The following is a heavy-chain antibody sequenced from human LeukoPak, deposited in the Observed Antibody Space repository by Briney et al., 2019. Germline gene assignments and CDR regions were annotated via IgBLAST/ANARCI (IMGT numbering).Heavy chain of an antibody. Sequence: SQTLSLTCEISGDSVSGNIVAWNWVRQSPSRGLEWLGRTNYRSKWYNDYAVSVRGRITINPDTSKNRFSLQLDSVTPEDTAVYYCARGSSGAFDYWGQGTLVTVSS. CDR3: ARGSSGAFDY. CDR2: TNYRSKWYN. CDR1: GDSVSGNIVA. D-gene: IGHD6-19*01. V-gene: IGHV6-1*01. J-gene: IGHJ4*02.